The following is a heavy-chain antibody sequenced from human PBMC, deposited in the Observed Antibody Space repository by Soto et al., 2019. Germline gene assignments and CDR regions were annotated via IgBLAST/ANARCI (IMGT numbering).Heavy chain of an antibody. V-gene: IGHV4-39*01. D-gene: IGHD3-9*01. CDR2: IYYSGST. J-gene: IGHJ4*02. CDR3: ARVRRYFDSRYFDY. CDR1: GGSISSTGYY. Sequence: SETLSLTCTVSGGSISSTGYYWGWIRQPPGKGLEWIGSIYYSGSTSYNPSLKSRVTMSVDTSKNQLSLKVSSVTAADTAVYYCARVRRYFDSRYFDYWGQGTLVTVSS.